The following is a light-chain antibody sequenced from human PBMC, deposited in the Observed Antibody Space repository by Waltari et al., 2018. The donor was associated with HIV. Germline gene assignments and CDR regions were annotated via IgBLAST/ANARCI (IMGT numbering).Light chain of an antibody. CDR2: GAS. Sequence: EIVMTQSPATLSVSAGERATLSCRASQNVNSNLAWYQQKPGQAPRLLISGASTRATGIPARFTGSGSGTEFTLIISSLQSEDFAVYYCQQYDDWRGTFGQGTTLEIK. V-gene: IGKV3-15*01. J-gene: IGKJ2*02. CDR3: QQYDDWRGT. CDR1: QNVNSN.